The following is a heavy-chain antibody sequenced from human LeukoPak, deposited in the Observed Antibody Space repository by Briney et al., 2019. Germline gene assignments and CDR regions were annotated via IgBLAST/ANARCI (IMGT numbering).Heavy chain of an antibody. D-gene: IGHD2-21*02. J-gene: IGHJ4*02. Sequence: ASVKVSCKASGYTFTGYYMHWVRQAPGQGLEWMGWINPNSGGTNYAQKFQGRVTMTRDTSISTAYMELSRLRSDDTAVYYCARDRGSGDWSPFDYWGQGTLGTVSS. CDR2: INPNSGGT. CDR3: ARDRGSGDWSPFDY. CDR1: GYTFTGYY. V-gene: IGHV1-2*02.